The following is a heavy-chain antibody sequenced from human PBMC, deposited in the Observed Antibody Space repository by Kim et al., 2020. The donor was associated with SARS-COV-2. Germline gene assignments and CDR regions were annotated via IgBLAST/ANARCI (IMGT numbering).Heavy chain of an antibody. CDR3: ARVRGSWATFYFDY. CDR2: ISYDASTK. V-gene: IGHV3-33*05. CDR1: GFTFSTYG. D-gene: IGHD3-10*01. Sequence: GGSLRLSCAASGFTFSTYGMHWVRQAPGKGLEWVAIISYDASTKYYAASVKGRFTISRDSSKNTLYLQMNSLRAEDTAVYYCARVRGSWATFYFDYWGQG. J-gene: IGHJ4*02.